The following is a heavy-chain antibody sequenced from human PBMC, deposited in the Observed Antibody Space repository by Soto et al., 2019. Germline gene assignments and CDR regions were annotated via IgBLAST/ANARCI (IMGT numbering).Heavy chain of an antibody. V-gene: IGHV4-34*01. Sequence: PSETLSLTCAVYGGSFSGYYWSWIRQPPGQGLEWIGEINHSGSTNYNPSLKSRVTISVDTSKNQFSLKLSSVTAADTAVYYCARGDTYYDFWSGYYGPYYYYGMDVWGQGTTVTVS. CDR3: ARGDTYYDFWSGYYGPYYYYGMDV. CDR2: INHSGST. CDR1: GGSFSGYY. D-gene: IGHD3-3*01. J-gene: IGHJ6*02.